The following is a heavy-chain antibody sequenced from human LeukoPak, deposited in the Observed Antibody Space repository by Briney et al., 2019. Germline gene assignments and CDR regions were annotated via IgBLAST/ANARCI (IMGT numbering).Heavy chain of an antibody. V-gene: IGHV4-59*01. CDR2: IYYRGST. CDR1: GGSISSNY. CDR3: ASYSYYMDV. J-gene: IGHJ6*03. Sequence: SSETLSLTCSVSGGSISSNYWSWIRQPPGKGLEWIGYIYYRGSTNYNPSLKSRVTISVDTSKNQFSLKLSSVTAADTAVYYCASYSYYMDVWGKGTTVTVSS. D-gene: IGHD2-21*01.